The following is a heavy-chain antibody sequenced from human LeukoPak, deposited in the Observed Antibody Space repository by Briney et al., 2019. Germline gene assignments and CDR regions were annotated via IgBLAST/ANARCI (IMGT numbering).Heavy chain of an antibody. J-gene: IGHJ4*02. D-gene: IGHD1-26*01. CDR3: VRLRWELMAPYFAH. V-gene: IGHV4-59*01. CDR2: IYQTGST. CDR1: TDSTNTYY. Sequence: PSETLSLTCSVSTDSTNTYYGSWIRQSPGKGLECIWHIYQTGSTDYSPSFRSRVTISIDMSKPEFSLTLPSVTVADTAMYYCVRLRWELMAPYFAHWGQGAFVIVSS.